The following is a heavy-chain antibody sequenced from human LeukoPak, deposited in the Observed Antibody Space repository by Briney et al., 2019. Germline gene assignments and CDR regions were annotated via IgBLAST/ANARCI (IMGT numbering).Heavy chain of an antibody. V-gene: IGHV4-59*01. J-gene: IGHJ4*02. CDR3: ARVTGYMTEDYFDY. Sequence: SETLSLTCAVYGGSFSGYYWSWIRQPPGKGLEWVGYIYYSGSTNYNPSLKSRVTISVDTSKNQFSLRLSSVTAADTAVYYCARVTGYMTEDYFDYWGQGTLITVSS. CDR1: GGSFSGYY. CDR2: IYYSGST. D-gene: IGHD6-13*01.